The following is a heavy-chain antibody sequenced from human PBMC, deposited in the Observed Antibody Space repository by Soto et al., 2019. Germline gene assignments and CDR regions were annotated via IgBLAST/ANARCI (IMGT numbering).Heavy chain of an antibody. D-gene: IGHD6-13*01. CDR3: ARGGGDSSSWYFDY. V-gene: IGHV6-1*01. Sequence: PSQTLSLTCAISGDSVSSNSAAWNWVRQSPSRGLEWLGRTYYRSKWNNDYAVSVKRRITINPDTSKNQFSLQLNSVTPEDTAVYYCARGGGDSSSWYFDYWGQGXLVTVYS. J-gene: IGHJ4*02. CDR1: GDSVSSNSAA. CDR2: TYYRSKWNN.